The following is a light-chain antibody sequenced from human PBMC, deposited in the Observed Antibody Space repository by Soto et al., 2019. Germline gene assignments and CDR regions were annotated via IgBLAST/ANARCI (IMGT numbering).Light chain of an antibody. CDR2: AVR. Sequence: QSALTQPASVSGSAGQSITISCSGTMRDVGAYNLVSWYQQHPGTAPKLIISAVRQRPSGVPDRFSGSKSGNTASLTISGLQTDDEADYFCFSYTANDNWVFGGGTKSPS. CDR3: FSYTANDNWV. J-gene: IGLJ3*02. CDR1: MRDVGAYNL. V-gene: IGLV2-14*03.